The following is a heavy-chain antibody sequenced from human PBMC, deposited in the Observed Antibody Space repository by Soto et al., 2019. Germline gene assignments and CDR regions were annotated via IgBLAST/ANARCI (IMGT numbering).Heavy chain of an antibody. Sequence: PGGSLRLSCSASGFTFSSYAMHWVRQAPGKGLEYVSAISSNGGSTYYADSVKGRFTISRDNSKNTPYLQMSSLRAEDTAVYYCMKEMLKWELVSGMDVWGQGTTVTVSS. CDR3: MKEMLKWELVSGMDV. V-gene: IGHV3-64D*08. CDR1: GFTFSSYA. CDR2: ISSNGGST. D-gene: IGHD1-26*01. J-gene: IGHJ6*02.